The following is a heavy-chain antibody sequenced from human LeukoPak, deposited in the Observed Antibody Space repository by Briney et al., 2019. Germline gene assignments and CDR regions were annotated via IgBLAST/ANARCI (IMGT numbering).Heavy chain of an antibody. CDR2: INPNSGGT. J-gene: IGHJ4*02. D-gene: IGHD6-6*01. CDR3: ARDDSSSSFDY. Sequence: VASVKVSCEASGYTFTGYYMHWVRQAPGQGLEWMGWINPNSGGTNYAQKFQGRVTMTRDTSISTAYMELSRLRSDDTAVYYCARDDSSSSFDYWGQGTLVTVSS. V-gene: IGHV1-2*02. CDR1: GYTFTGYY.